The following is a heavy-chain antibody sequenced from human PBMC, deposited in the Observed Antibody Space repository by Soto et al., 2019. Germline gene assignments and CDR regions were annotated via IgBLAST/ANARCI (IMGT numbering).Heavy chain of an antibody. J-gene: IGHJ4*02. D-gene: IGHD3-22*01. CDR1: GGSFNRHT. CDR3: ARGWGYDSTDYYYAY. CDR2: IIPIFGTA. V-gene: IGHV1-69*01. Sequence: QVQLVQSGAEVMKPGSSVRVSCKASGGSFNRHTISWVRQAPGQGLEWMGGIIPIFGTANHAQKFQGRVTIIADESTSTVDMELSSLRSDDTAIYYCARGWGYDSTDYYYAYWGQGTLVIVSS.